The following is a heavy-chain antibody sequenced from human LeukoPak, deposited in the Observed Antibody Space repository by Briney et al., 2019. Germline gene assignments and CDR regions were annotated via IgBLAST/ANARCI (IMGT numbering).Heavy chain of an antibody. J-gene: IGHJ4*02. CDR1: GGTFSSYA. CDR3: ARPSSSGLYYFDY. D-gene: IGHD6-19*01. CDR2: IIPILGIA. V-gene: IGHV1-69*04. Sequence: ASVKVSCKASGGTFSSYAISWVRQAPGQGLEWMGRIIPILGIANYAQKFQGRVTITADKSTSTAYMELSSLRSEDTAVYYCARPSSSGLYYFDYWGQGTLVTVSS.